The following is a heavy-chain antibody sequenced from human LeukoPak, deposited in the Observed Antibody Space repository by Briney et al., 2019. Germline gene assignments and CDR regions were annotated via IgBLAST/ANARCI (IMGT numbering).Heavy chain of an antibody. CDR2: MNPNSGNT. CDR1: GYTFTSYD. CDR3: ARALASYAEYYYYYYMDV. V-gene: IGHV1-8*01. J-gene: IGHJ6*03. Sequence: ASVKVSCKASGYTFTSYDINWVRQATGQRLEWMGWMNPNSGNTGYAQKFQGRVTMTRNTSISTAYMELSSLRSEDTAVYYSARALASYAEYYYYYYMDVWGKGTTVTVSS. D-gene: IGHD2-8*01.